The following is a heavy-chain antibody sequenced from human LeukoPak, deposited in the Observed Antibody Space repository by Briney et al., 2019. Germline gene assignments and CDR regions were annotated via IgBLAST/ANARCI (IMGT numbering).Heavy chain of an antibody. CDR2: IGHDATKI. CDR1: GFTFSTYG. CDR3: AKDHVTWGNRYFDH. Sequence: GGSLRLSCAASGFTFSTYGMHWVRQAPGKRLEWVAFIGHDATKIYYADSVQGRFTISRDNSKNTLYLEMNSLSGEDAALYYCAKDHVTWGNRYFDHWGQGTLGTVSS. D-gene: IGHD3-16*01. V-gene: IGHV3-30*02. J-gene: IGHJ4*02.